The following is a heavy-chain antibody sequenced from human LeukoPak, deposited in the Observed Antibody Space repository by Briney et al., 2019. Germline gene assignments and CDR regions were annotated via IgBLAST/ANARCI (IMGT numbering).Heavy chain of an antibody. CDR2: ISAYNGNT. V-gene: IGHV1-18*01. CDR3: ARAPGEQQLVEDYYYGMDV. D-gene: IGHD6-13*01. CDR1: GYTFTSYG. J-gene: IGHJ6*02. Sequence: ASVKVSCKASGYTFTSYGISWVRQAPGQGLEWMGWISAYNGNTNYAQKLQGRVTMTTDTSTSTAYMELRSLRSDDTAVYYCARAPGEQQLVEDYYYGMDVWGQGTTVTVSS.